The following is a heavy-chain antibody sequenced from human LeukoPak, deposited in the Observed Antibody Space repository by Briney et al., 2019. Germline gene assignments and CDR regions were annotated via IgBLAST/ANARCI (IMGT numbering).Heavy chain of an antibody. CDR2: IYTSGST. CDR1: GGSISSGSYY. D-gene: IGHD3-10*01. Sequence: SETLSLTCTVSGGSISSGSYYWSWIRQPAGKGLEWIGRIYTSGSTNYNPSLKSRVTISVDTSKNQFSLKLSSVTAADTAVYYCARDQIGELEYAFDIWGQGTMVTVSS. V-gene: IGHV4-61*02. CDR3: ARDQIGELEYAFDI. J-gene: IGHJ3*02.